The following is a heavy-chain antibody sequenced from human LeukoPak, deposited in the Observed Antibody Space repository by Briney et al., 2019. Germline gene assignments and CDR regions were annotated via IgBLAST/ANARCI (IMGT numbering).Heavy chain of an antibody. CDR1: GGSLRSSNYY. J-gene: IGHJ4*02. V-gene: IGHV4-39*01. Sequence: SETLSLTCTVSGGSLRSSNYYWGWIRQPPGKGLEWIGSIYYSGSTYYNPSLKSRVTISVDTSKNEFSLKLSSVTAADTAVYYCARRRRATPILLDHWGQGTLVTVSS. CDR3: ARRRRATPILLDH. CDR2: IYYSGST. D-gene: IGHD1-26*01.